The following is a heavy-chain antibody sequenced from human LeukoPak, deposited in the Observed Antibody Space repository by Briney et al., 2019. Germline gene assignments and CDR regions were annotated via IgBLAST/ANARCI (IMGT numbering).Heavy chain of an antibody. CDR1: GGTFSSYA. CDR3: ARDTLRGDTASNDY. D-gene: IGHD5-18*01. CDR2: IIPILGIA. J-gene: IGHJ4*02. Sequence: ASVKVSCKASGGTFSSYAISWVRQAPGQGLEWMGRIIPILGIANYAQKFQGRVTITADKSTSTAYMELSSLRSEDTAVYYCARDTLRGDTASNDYWGQGTLVTVPS. V-gene: IGHV1-69*04.